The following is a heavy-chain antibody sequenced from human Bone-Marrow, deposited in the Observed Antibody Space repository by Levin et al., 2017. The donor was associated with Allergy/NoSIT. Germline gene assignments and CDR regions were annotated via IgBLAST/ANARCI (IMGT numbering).Heavy chain of an antibody. CDR1: GFTFSDFG. D-gene: IGHD6-19*01. CDR3: ARDRYSAVAGIDWTHTLEY. Sequence: GESLKISCAASGFTFSDFGIHWVRQAPGKGLEWVAVIWYDGSNKYYTDSVKGRFTISRDNSKNTLYLQMDSLRAEDTAVYYCARDRYSAVAGIDWTHTLEYWGQGALVTVSS. CDR2: IWYDGSNK. V-gene: IGHV3-33*01. J-gene: IGHJ4*02.